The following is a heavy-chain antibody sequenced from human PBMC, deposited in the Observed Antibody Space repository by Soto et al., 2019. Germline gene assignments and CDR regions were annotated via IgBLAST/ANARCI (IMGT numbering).Heavy chain of an antibody. CDR2: ISSSSRYI. Sequence: PGGSLGLSCAASGFTFISYSMNWVRQAPGKGLEWVSSISSSSRYIYYADSVNGRFTISRDNTKNSLYRQMNSVRAEHTAVYYCARDPFTYYYDSPRNYWGQGPRGTVSS. D-gene: IGHD3-22*01. CDR3: ARDPFTYYYDSPRNY. V-gene: IGHV3-21*01. J-gene: IGHJ4*02. CDR1: GFTFISYS.